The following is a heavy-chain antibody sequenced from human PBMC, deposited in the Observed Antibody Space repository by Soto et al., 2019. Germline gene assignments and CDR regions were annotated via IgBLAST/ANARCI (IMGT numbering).Heavy chain of an antibody. J-gene: IGHJ4*02. V-gene: IGHV1-18*01. CDR2: ISPDDGNT. D-gene: IGHD3-10*01. Sequence: ASVKVSCKTSGYTFSSYTIAWVRQAPGQGLEWLGWISPDDGNTEYEQKFQGRVTMTADTLTNNAYMELRSLKYDDTAVYYCARVEAPFGESLHWGQGTPVTVSS. CDR3: ARVEAPFGESLH. CDR1: GYTFSSYT.